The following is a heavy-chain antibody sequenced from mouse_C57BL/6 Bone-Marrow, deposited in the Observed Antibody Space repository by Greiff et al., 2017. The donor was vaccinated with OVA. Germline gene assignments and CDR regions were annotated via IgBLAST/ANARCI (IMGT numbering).Heavy chain of an antibody. CDR3: ARGDDYGEGWAMDY. CDR2: INPNNGGT. Sequence: EVQLQQSGPELVKPGASVKISCKASGYTFTDYYMNWVKQSHGKSLEWIGDINPNNGGTSYNQKFKGKATLTVDKSSSTAYMELRSLTSEDSAVYYCARGDDYGEGWAMDYWGQGTSGTVSS. J-gene: IGHJ4*01. CDR1: GYTFTDYY. V-gene: IGHV1-26*01. D-gene: IGHD2-4*01.